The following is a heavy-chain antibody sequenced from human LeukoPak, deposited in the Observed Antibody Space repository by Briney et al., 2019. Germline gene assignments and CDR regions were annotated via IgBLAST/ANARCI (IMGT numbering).Heavy chain of an antibody. CDR1: GGSFSGYY. J-gene: IGHJ6*03. CDR3: ARRAPTEDYYYYMDV. V-gene: IGHV4-34*01. CDR2: INHSGST. Sequence: ASETLSLTCAVYGGSFSGYYWSWIRQPPGKGLEWIGEINHSGSTNYNPSLKSRVTTSVDTSKNQFSLKLSSVTAADTAVYYCARRAPTEDYYYYMDVWGKGTTVTVSS. D-gene: IGHD4-17*01.